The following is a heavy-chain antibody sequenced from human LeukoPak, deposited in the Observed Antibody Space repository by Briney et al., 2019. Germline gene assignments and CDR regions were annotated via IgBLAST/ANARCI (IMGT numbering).Heavy chain of an antibody. D-gene: IGHD3-16*01. J-gene: IGHJ6*02. Sequence: PGGSLRLSCAASGFIFSDYWMHWVRQTPGKGLVWVSRIRSDGADIQYADSVRGRFTISRDNAKNSLYLQMSNLRAEDTAVYFCARGGGLDVWGQGATVTVSS. CDR1: GFIFSDYW. V-gene: IGHV3-74*03. CDR2: IRSDGADI. CDR3: ARGGGLDV.